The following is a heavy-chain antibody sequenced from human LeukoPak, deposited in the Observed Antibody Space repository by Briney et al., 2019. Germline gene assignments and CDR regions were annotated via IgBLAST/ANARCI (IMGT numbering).Heavy chain of an antibody. CDR1: GGSISSSSYY. CDR2: IYYSGST. CDR3: ARARRTGYSSGWYFDY. J-gene: IGHJ4*02. D-gene: IGHD6-19*01. Sequence: PSETLSLTCTVSGGSISSSSYYWGWIRQPPGKGLEWIGSIYYSGSTYYNPSLKSRVTISVDTSKNQFSLKLSSVTAADTAVYYCARARRTGYSSGWYFDYWGQGTLVTVSS. V-gene: IGHV4-39*07.